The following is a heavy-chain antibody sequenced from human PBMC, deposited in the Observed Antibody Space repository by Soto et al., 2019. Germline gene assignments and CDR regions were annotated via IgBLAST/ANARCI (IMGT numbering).Heavy chain of an antibody. V-gene: IGHV4-34*01. D-gene: IGHD6-13*01. CDR1: GGSFSGYY. CDR2: INHSGST. J-gene: IGHJ5*02. CDR3: ARGWFSGIAAAALAGWFDP. Sequence: SETLSLTCAVYGGSFSGYYWSWIRQPPGKGLEWIGEINHSGSTNYNPSLKSRVTISVDTSKNQFSLKLSSVTAANTAVYYCARGWFSGIAAAALAGWFDPWGQGTLVTVSS.